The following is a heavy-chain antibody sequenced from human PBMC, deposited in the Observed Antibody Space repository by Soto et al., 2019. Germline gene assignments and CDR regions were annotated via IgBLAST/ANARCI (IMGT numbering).Heavy chain of an antibody. CDR2: INPISGGT. D-gene: IGHD2-15*01. CDR1: GYTFTGHH. CDR3: AKDGRDCSGGSCPQGH. V-gene: IGHV1-2*02. J-gene: IGHJ4*02. Sequence: GPSVKVSCKTSGYTFTGHHIHWVRQAPGQGLEWMGWINPISGGTKYREKFQGRVSITRDKSSSTAYMELSSLTSDDSAVYYCAKDGRDCSGGSCPQGHWGQGTMVTVSS.